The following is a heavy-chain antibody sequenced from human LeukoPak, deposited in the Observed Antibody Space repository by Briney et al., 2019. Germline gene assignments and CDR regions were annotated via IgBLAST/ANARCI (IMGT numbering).Heavy chain of an antibody. Sequence: SVKVSCKASGGTFSSYAISWVRQAPGQGLEWMGGIIPIFGTANYAQKFQGRVTITTDESTSTAYMELSSLRSEDAAVYYCARGYCSGGSCFDHFDYWGQGTLVTVSS. CDR3: ARGYCSGGSCFDHFDY. CDR2: IIPIFGTA. V-gene: IGHV1-69*05. D-gene: IGHD2-15*01. CDR1: GGTFSSYA. J-gene: IGHJ4*02.